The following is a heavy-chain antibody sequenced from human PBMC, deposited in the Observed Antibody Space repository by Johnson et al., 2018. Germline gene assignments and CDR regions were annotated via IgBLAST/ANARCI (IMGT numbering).Heavy chain of an antibody. CDR1: GFTFSISW. CDR2: IKNDGSST. J-gene: IGHJ6*03. V-gene: IGHV3-74*01. CDR3: ATSAGRYYYYMDV. D-gene: IGHD3-10*01. Sequence: VQLQESGGGLVQPGGSLRLSCAASGFTFSISWMYWVRQAPGKGLVWVSRIKNDGSSTGYADSVKGRFPISRENTKNTLYLPMNRLRAEETAVYYCATSAGRYYYYMDVWGKGTAVTVSS.